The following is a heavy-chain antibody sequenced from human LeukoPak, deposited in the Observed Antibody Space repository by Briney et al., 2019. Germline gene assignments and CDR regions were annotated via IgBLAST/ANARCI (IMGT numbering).Heavy chain of an antibody. J-gene: IGHJ4*02. CDR1: GGSFSGYY. CDR3: ARLDYYDSSGQFDY. D-gene: IGHD3-22*01. Sequence: SETLSLTCAVYGGSFSGYYWSWIRQPPGKGLEWIGEINHSGSTNYSPSLKSRVTISVDTSKNQFSLKLSSVTAADTAVYYCARLDYYDSSGQFDYWGQGTLVTVSS. V-gene: IGHV4-34*01. CDR2: INHSGST.